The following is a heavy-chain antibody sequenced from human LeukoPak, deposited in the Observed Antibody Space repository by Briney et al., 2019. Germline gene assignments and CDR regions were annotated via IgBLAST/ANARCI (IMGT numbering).Heavy chain of an antibody. V-gene: IGHV3-21*01. CDR3: AREGWLRPFDY. D-gene: IGHD3-22*01. CDR1: GFTFSSYS. CDR2: ISSSSSYI. J-gene: IGHJ4*02. Sequence: GGSLRLSCAASGFTFSSYSMNWVRQAPGKGLEWVSSISSSSSYIYYADSVKGRFTISRDNAKNSLYLQMNSLGAEDTAVYYCAREGWLRPFDYWGQGTLVTVSS.